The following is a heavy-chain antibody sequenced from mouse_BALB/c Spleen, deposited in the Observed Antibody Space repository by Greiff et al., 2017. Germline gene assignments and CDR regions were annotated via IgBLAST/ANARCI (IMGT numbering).Heavy chain of an antibody. CDR2: INSNGGST. V-gene: IGHV5-6-3*01. J-gene: IGHJ4*01. Sequence: EVQVVESGGGLVQPGGSRKLSCAASGFTFSSYGMSWVRQTPDKRLELVATINSNGGSTYYPDSVKGRFTISRDNAKNTLYLQMSSLKSEDTAMYYCARDPGYEGAMDYWGQGTSVTVSS. D-gene: IGHD2-3*01. CDR3: ARDPGYEGAMDY. CDR1: GFTFSSYG.